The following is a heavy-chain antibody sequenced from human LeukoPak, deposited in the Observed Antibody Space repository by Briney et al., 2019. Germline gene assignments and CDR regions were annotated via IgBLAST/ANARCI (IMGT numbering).Heavy chain of an antibody. V-gene: IGHV3-23*01. Sequence: GGSLRLSCVASGFTFINYDMYWLRQAPGKGLEGVSDVFGSGGSAHYAHSVKGRFTISRDNSKNTVYLDMNSLRAEDTAIYYCGKTTAGYSSGQKPAWPVDYWGQGTLVTVSS. J-gene: IGHJ4*02. CDR2: VFGSGGSA. CDR1: GFTFINYD. D-gene: IGHD2-15*01. CDR3: GKTTAGYSSGQKPAWPVDY.